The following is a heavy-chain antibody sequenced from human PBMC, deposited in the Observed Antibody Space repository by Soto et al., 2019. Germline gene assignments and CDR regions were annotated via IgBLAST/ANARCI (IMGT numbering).Heavy chain of an antibody. Sequence: HVHLVQSGADVKKPVASVKISCKASGYTFTSYDINWVRQATGQGPEWMGWVNPNSGNRNYAQKVQGSLTITAAYMELRSLGSDDTAVYYCFRSTVVISGYHYLYYLEYWCQGTLVSVSS. CDR1: GYTFTSYD. CDR3: FRSTVVISGYHYLYYLEY. J-gene: IGHJ4*02. V-gene: IGHV1-8*01. CDR2: VNPNSGNR. D-gene: IGHD3-22*01.